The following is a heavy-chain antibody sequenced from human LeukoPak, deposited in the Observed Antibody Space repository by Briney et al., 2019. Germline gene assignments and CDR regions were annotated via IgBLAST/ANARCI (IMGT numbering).Heavy chain of an antibody. J-gene: IGHJ4*02. Sequence: PGGSLRLSCAASGFTFTTYAMSWVRQAPGKRLEWVSGVTGNGIHTWYADSVKGRFTISRDNSKNTVHRQMNSLRAEDTAVYYCAKDRNGWPTNFDSWGQGTLVTVSA. V-gene: IGHV3-23*01. CDR2: VTGNGIHT. D-gene: IGHD6-19*01. CDR3: AKDRNGWPTNFDS. CDR1: GFTFTTYA.